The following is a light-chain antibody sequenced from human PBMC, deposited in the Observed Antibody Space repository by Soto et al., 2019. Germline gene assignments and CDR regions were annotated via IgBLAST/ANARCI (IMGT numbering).Light chain of an antibody. CDR3: QKCYSFPLT. CDR2: AAS. CDR1: HDISSW. J-gene: IGKJ5*01. Sequence: DIQMTQSPSSVSTSVGDTGSITCRAIHDISSWLAWYQRKAVKAPKILIYAASHLQRGGPSRFSGGGSGTHFTLTIDSLQPEDFATYYCQKCYSFPLTFGQGTRLEIK. V-gene: IGKV1-12*01.